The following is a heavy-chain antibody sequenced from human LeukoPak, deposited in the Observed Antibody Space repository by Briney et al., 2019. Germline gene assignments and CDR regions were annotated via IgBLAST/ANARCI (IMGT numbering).Heavy chain of an antibody. CDR3: VRSLDY. CDR1: GFTFSRFG. Sequence: PGGFLRLSCVTSGFTFSRFGMTWVRQPPGKGLEWVASFDGNADGTYYADSVKGRCTISRDNSKNTLYLQMNSLRVEDTALYYCVRSLDYWGQGTLVTVSS. V-gene: IGHV3-23*01. CDR2: FDGNADGT. J-gene: IGHJ4*02.